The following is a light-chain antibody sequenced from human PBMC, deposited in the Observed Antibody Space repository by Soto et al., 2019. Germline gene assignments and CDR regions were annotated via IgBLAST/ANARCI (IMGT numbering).Light chain of an antibody. Sequence: QSVLTQPASVSGSPGQSITISCTGTSSDVGGYNYVSWYQQHPGKAPKLMIYEVNNRPSGVSIRFSGSKSGNTASLIISGLQAEDEADYYCSSYAGSGTWVFGGGTKLTVL. CDR1: SSDVGGYNY. CDR3: SSYAGSGTWV. J-gene: IGLJ3*02. CDR2: EVN. V-gene: IGLV2-14*01.